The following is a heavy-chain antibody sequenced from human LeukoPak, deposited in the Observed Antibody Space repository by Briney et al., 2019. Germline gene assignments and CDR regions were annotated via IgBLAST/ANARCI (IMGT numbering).Heavy chain of an antibody. CDR3: ARGDCSGGSCYLTLYYYYGMDV. V-gene: IGHV1-8*01. D-gene: IGHD2-15*01. CDR2: MNPNSGNT. CDR1: GYTFTSYD. Sequence: ASVKVSCKASGYTFTSYDINWVRQATGQGLEWMGWMNPNSGNTGYAQKFQGRVTMTRNTSISTAYMELSSLRSEDTAVYYYARGDCSGGSCYLTLYYYYGMDVWGQGTTVTVSS. J-gene: IGHJ6*02.